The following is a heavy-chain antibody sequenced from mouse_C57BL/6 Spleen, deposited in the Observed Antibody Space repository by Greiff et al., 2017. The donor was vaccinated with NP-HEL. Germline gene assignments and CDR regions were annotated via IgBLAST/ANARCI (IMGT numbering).Heavy chain of an antibody. CDR2: IYPGDGDT. J-gene: IGHJ3*01. CDR3: ASPYGNYLAWFAY. Sequence: VQLQQSGPELVKPGASVKISCKASGYAFSSSWMNWVKQRPGKGLEWIGRIYPGDGDTNYNGKFKGKATLTADKSSSTAYMQLSSLTSEDSAVYFCASPYGNYLAWFAYRGQRTLVTVSA. CDR1: GYAFSSSW. D-gene: IGHD2-1*01. V-gene: IGHV1-82*01.